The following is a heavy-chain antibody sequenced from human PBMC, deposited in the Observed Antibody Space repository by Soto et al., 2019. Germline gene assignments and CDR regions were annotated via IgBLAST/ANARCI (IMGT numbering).Heavy chain of an antibody. CDR1: GGSITTYY. CDR2: INYDGYS. Sequence: QVQLQESGPGLVKPSETLSLTCTVSGGSITTYYCSWFRQPPGKGLEWIGYINYDGYSAYNLSLKRPATRSMDASKTRYSLMLDSVTATATAVYCCASHGFGPLQGLVDVWGPGTTVIVSS. J-gene: IGHJ6*02. V-gene: IGHV4-59*08. CDR3: ASHGFGPLQGLVDV. D-gene: IGHD3-10*01.